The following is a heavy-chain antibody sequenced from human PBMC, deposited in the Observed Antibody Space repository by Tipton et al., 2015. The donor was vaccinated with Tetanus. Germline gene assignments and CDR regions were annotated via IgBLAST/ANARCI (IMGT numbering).Heavy chain of an antibody. CDR2: IYHSGST. CDR3: ARGGVRGVIMAHFFDY. D-gene: IGHD3-10*01. J-gene: IGHJ4*02. Sequence: TLSLTCSVSGDSVSSGVYYWTWIRQYPGKGLEWIGYIYHSGSTYYNPSLQSRVSMSLGTSKNRFSLKLTSVTAADTAVYYCARGGVRGVIMAHFFDYWGQGALVTVSS. V-gene: IGHV4-31*03. CDR1: GDSVSSGVYY.